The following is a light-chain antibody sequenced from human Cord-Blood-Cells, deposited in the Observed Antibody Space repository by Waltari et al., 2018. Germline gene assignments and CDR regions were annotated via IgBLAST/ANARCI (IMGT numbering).Light chain of an antibody. Sequence: QYALTQPASVSGLPGQSITISCTGTRSDVGSSNLVSWYQQHAGKAPKRIIYEGSKRPSGVSSRFSGSKSVNTASLTIAVLQAEDEADYYCCSYAGSSTYVFGTGTKVTVL. V-gene: IGLV2-23*01. J-gene: IGLJ1*01. CDR2: EGS. CDR3: CSYAGSSTYV. CDR1: RSDVGSSNL.